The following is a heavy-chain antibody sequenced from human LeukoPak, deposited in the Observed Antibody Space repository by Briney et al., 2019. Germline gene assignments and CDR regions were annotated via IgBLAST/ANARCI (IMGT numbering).Heavy chain of an antibody. J-gene: IGHJ4*01. CDR2: ISGSGSTI. V-gene: IGHV3-48*03. CDR1: GFTFSSYE. Sequence: GGSLRLSCAASGFTFSSYEMNWVRQAPGKGLEWVSYISGSGSTIYYADSVKGRFTISRDNAKNSLYPQMNSLRAEGTAVYYCARDLERRGSTTVDYWGHGTLVTVSS. CDR3: ARDLERRGSTTVDY. D-gene: IGHD2-2*01.